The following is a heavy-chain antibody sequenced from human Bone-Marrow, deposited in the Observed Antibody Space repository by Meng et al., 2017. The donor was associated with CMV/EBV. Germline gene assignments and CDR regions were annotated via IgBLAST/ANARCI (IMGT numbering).Heavy chain of an antibody. CDR1: GFTFSSYA. V-gene: IGHV3-30-3*01. D-gene: IGHD2-15*01. CDR2: ISYDGSNK. J-gene: IGHJ6*02. Sequence: GGSLRLSCAASGFTFSSYAMHWVRQAPGKGLEWVAVISYDGSNKYYADFVKGRFTISRDNSKNTLYLQMNSLRAEDTAVYYCAKGIREWDYYYYGMDVWGQGTTVTVSS. CDR3: AKGIREWDYYYYGMDV.